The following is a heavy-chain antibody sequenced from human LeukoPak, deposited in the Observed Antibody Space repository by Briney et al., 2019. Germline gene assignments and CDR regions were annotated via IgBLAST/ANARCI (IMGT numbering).Heavy chain of an antibody. J-gene: IGHJ4*02. CDR1: GFTFSSYG. CDR2: VSGGGSGS. CDR3: VAVTGRPAGGGVYY. Sequence: GGSLRLSCAASGFTFSSYGMSWVRQAPGKGLEWVSAVSGGGSGSYYADSVKGRFTISRDNSKNTLYLQMNCLTGEDSAVYYCVAVTGRPAGGGVYYWGQGTLVTVPS. D-gene: IGHD6-19*01. V-gene: IGHV3-23*01.